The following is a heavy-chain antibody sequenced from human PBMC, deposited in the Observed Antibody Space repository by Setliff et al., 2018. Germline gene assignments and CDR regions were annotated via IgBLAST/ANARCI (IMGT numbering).Heavy chain of an antibody. V-gene: IGHV4-61*09. D-gene: IGHD1-26*01. J-gene: IGHJ4*02. CDR2: IYTSGST. CDR1: GGSISSGSYY. CDR3: ARAPSGSYPFDY. Sequence: SETLSLTCTVSGGSISSGSYYWRWIRQPAGKGLEWIGHIYTSGSTNYNPSLKSRVTISVDTSKNQFSLKLSSVTAADTAVYYCARAPSGSYPFDYWGQGTLVTVSS.